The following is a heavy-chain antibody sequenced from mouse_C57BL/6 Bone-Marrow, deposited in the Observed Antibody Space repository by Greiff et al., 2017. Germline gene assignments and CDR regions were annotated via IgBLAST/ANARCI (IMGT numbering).Heavy chain of an antibody. D-gene: IGHD2-13*01. CDR3: TTSGDYVGAY. J-gene: IGHJ3*01. Sequence: VQLQQSGAELVRPGASVKLSCTASGFTFKDYYMHWVKQRPGQGLEWIGWINPENGDTEYTEKFQGKATITEDTSSTTAYLQLSSLTSEDTAVYYGTTSGDYVGAYWCRGTLVTVTA. CDR1: GFTFKDYY. CDR2: INPENGDT. V-gene: IGHV14-4*01.